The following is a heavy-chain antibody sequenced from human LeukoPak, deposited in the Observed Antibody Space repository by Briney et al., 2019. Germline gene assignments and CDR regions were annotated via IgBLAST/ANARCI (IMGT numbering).Heavy chain of an antibody. D-gene: IGHD4-23*01. CDR2: ISYDGSNK. CDR3: ARPDDYGGNPFDY. J-gene: IGHJ4*02. CDR1: GFTFSSYA. Sequence: GGSLRLSCAASGFTFSSYAMHWVRQAPGKGLEGVADISYDGSNKYYADSVKGRFTTSRDNSKNTLYLQMNSLRAEDTAVYYCARPDDYGGNPFDYWGQGTLVTVSS. V-gene: IGHV3-30-3*01.